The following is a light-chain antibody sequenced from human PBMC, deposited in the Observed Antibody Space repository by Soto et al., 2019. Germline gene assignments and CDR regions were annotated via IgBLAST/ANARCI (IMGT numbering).Light chain of an antibody. J-gene: IGKJ4*01. V-gene: IGKV3-20*01. CDR1: QSVGRNY. CDR3: QQYASSPLT. CDR2: GAS. Sequence: EIVLTQSPDTLSVSPGERATLSCRASQSVGRNYLAWYQQKPGQAPRLLIHGASNRATGVPDRFSGSASGTDFTLTISRLEPEDLAVYYCQQYASSPLTFGGGTKVETK.